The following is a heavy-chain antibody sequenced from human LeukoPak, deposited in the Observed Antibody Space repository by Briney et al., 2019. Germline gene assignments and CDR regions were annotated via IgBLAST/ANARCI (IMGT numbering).Heavy chain of an antibody. V-gene: IGHV3-30*03. CDR1: GFIFSNYG. CDR3: ARKVVTIDAFDI. J-gene: IGHJ3*02. Sequence: GGSLRLSCAASGFIFSNYGMHWVRQAPGKGLEWVAVISYDGSKKYYADSVKGRFTISRDNAKNSLYLQMNSLRAEDTALYYCARKVVTIDAFDIWGQGTMVTVSS. CDR2: ISYDGSKK. D-gene: IGHD3-22*01.